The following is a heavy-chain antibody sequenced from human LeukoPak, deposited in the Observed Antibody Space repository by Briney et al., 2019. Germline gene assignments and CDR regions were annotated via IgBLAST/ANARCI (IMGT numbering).Heavy chain of an antibody. D-gene: IGHD2-15*01. Sequence: SETLSLTCTVSGGSISSSSYYWGWIRQPPGKGLEWIGSIYYSGSTYYNPSLKSRVTISVDTSKNQFSLKLSSVTAADTAVYYCVLGVVARVLDPPDYWGQGTLVTVSS. CDR2: IYYSGST. V-gene: IGHV4-39*07. J-gene: IGHJ4*02. CDR1: GGSISSSSYY. CDR3: VLGVVARVLDPPDY.